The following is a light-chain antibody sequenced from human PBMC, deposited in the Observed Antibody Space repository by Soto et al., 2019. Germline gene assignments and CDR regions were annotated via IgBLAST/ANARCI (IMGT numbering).Light chain of an antibody. CDR2: DNN. J-gene: IGLJ1*01. CDR3: GAWDRSLSAYV. Sequence: QSVLTQPPSVSAAPGQTVTISCSGSSSNIGNDYVSWYQQFPGTAPKLLVYDNNKRPSGIPDRFSASRSGTSATLGITGLQTEDEDDYYSGAWDRSLSAYVFGTATKLTVL. V-gene: IGLV1-51*01. CDR1: SSNIGNDY.